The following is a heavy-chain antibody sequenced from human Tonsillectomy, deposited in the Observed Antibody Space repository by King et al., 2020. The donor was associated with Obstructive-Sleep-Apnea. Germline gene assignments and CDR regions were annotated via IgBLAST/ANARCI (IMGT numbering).Heavy chain of an antibody. CDR2: IYYSGST. V-gene: IGHV4-39*07. CDR1: GGSISSSGYY. D-gene: IGHD6-13*01. Sequence: LQLQESGPGLVKPSETLSLTCTVSGGSISSSGYYWGWIRQPPGKGLEWIGSIYYSGSTYYNPSLKSRVTISVDTYKKQFSLKLSSVTAADTAVYYCARVPLHYSSSFNWGQGTLVTVSS. J-gene: IGHJ4*02. CDR3: ARVPLHYSSSFN.